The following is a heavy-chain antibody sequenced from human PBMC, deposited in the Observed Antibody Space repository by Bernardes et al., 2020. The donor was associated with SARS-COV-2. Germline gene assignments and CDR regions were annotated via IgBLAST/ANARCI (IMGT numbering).Heavy chain of an antibody. CDR1: GFTLDTFA. V-gene: IGHV3-23*01. D-gene: IGHD2-21*02. J-gene: IGHJ4*01. CDR2: ISGSGDT. Sequence: GGSLRLSCAASGFTLDTFAMSWVRQVPGKGLEWVSGISGSGDTYYSHSVKGRFTISRDTSKNILFLQMNNLRAEDTAVYYCAKDYCGGDCDFFDYWGQGTVVTVSS. CDR3: AKDYCGGDCDFFDY.